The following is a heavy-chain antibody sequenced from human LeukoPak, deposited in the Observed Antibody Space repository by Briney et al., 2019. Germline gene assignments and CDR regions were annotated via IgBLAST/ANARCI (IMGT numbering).Heavy chain of an antibody. Sequence: GGSLRLSCAASRFSFDDLGMTWVRQVPGKGLEWVAGINWNGASTGYADSVRGRFTISRDNAKNSLYLQMNSLRAEDTALYYCARAVCPTIKFCDSSYFMDVWGKGTTVNVS. CDR1: RFSFDDLG. CDR3: ARAVCPTIKFCDSSYFMDV. J-gene: IGHJ6*03. D-gene: IGHD6-6*01. V-gene: IGHV3-20*04. CDR2: INWNGAST.